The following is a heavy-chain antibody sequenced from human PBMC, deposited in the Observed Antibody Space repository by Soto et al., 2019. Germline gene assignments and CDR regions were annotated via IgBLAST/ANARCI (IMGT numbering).Heavy chain of an antibody. D-gene: IGHD6-19*01. Sequence: EVRLLESGGGLAQPGGSRRLSCAASGFTFSSSAMNWVRQAPGTGLEWVSSIRVGGGDTFYADSVRGRFTVSRDISRNTLYLQMNSLRAEDTAIYYCAKCSVGTVRTSGWFNWFDPWGQGTLVTVSS. V-gene: IGHV3-23*01. CDR3: AKCSVGTVRTSGWFNWFDP. J-gene: IGHJ5*02. CDR2: IRVGGGDT. CDR1: GFTFSSSA.